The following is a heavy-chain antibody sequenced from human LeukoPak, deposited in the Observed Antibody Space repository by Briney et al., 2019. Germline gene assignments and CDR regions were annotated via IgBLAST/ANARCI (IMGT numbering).Heavy chain of an antibody. CDR2: IYSSGST. D-gene: IGHD3-10*01. Sequence: SETLSLTCTVSGGSVSSGSYYWSWIRQPPGKGLEWIGYIYSSGSTNYNPSLKSRVTISVDTSKNQFSLKLSSVTAADTAVYYCARRMVRGPPFDYWGQGTLVTVSS. V-gene: IGHV4-61*01. J-gene: IGHJ4*02. CDR3: ARRMVRGPPFDY. CDR1: GGSVSSGSYY.